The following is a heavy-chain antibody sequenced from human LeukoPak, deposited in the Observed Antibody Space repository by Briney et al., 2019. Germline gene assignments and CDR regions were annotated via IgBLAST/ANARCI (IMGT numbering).Heavy chain of an antibody. J-gene: IGHJ6*02. Sequence: ASVKVSCKASGYTFTRYYMHWVRQAPGQGLEWMGIINPSGGSTSYPQKFQGRVTMTRDTSTSTVYMEQSSLRSGDTAVYYCARFITMIGETGYGMDVWGQGTTFTVSS. CDR2: INPSGGST. CDR3: ARFITMIGETGYGMDV. CDR1: GYTFTRYY. D-gene: IGHD3-22*01. V-gene: IGHV1-46*01.